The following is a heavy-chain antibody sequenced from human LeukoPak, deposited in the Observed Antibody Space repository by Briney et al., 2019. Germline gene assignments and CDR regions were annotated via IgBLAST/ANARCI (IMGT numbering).Heavy chain of an antibody. CDR2: LHSSGAK. D-gene: IGHD1-26*01. Sequence: PGGSLRLSCAVSSLTASTDHMSCDRQAPGKLLEWHSVLHSSGAKSHADSVKGRFTISRDNSKNTAYLQMNSLRAAATPVYYCARVWELSFDYWGQGTLVSVSS. CDR1: SLTASTDH. J-gene: IGHJ4*02. CDR3: ARVWELSFDY. V-gene: IGHV3-53*01.